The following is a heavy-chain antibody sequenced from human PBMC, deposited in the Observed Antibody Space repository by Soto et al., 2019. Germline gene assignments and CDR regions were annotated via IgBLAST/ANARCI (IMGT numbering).Heavy chain of an antibody. D-gene: IGHD6-19*01. J-gene: IGHJ4*02. V-gene: IGHV3-74*01. CDR3: SRGGAYNGGWSS. CDR1: GFTFSGYW. Sequence: EVQLVESGGGLVQPGGSLRLSCAASGFTFSGYWMHWVRQSPGKGLVWVSRLNSDGSITSYADSVKGRFTTSRDNANNTLYLQMTSLIAEDTVVYFCSRGGAYNGGWSSWGPGTLVTVSS. CDR2: LNSDGSIT.